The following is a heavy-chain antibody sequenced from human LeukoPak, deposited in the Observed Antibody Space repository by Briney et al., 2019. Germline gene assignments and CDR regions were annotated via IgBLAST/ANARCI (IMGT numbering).Heavy chain of an antibody. Sequence: SETLSLTCAVYGGSFSGYYWSWIRQPPGKGLEWIGEINHSGSTNYNPSLKSRVTISVDTSKNQFSLKLSSVTAADTAVYYCARDLGDYVGWGAFDIWGQGTMVTVSS. CDR1: GGSFSGYY. CDR3: ARDLGDYVGWGAFDI. V-gene: IGHV4-34*01. CDR2: INHSGST. D-gene: IGHD4-23*01. J-gene: IGHJ3*02.